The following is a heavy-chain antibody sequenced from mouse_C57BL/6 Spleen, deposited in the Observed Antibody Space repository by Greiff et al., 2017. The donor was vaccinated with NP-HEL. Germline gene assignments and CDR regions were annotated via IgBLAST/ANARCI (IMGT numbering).Heavy chain of an antibody. CDR2: ISAGGSYT. CDR1: GFTFSSYA. Sequence: DVKLVESGGGLVKPGGSLKLSCAASGFTFSSYAMSWVRQTPGKRLEWVATISAGGSYTYYPDNVKGRVTISRDNAKNNLYLQMSHLTSEDTAMYYCAREVTRDYFDYWGQGTTLTVSS. CDR3: AREVTRDYFDY. V-gene: IGHV5-4*01. D-gene: IGHD2-1*01. J-gene: IGHJ2*01.